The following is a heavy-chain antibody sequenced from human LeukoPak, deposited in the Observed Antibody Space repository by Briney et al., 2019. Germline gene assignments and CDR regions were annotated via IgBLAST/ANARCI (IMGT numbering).Heavy chain of an antibody. V-gene: IGHV3-7*02. Sequence: PGRSLRLSCAASGFTFSSYWMTWVRQAPGKGLEWVANIKQDGSEKYYVDSVKGRFTISRDNAKNSLYLEMNSLRAEDTAFYYCARRGASWYAAVYWGQGTLVTVSS. J-gene: IGHJ4*02. CDR2: IKQDGSEK. CDR1: GFTFSSYW. CDR3: ARRGASWYAAVY. D-gene: IGHD6-13*01.